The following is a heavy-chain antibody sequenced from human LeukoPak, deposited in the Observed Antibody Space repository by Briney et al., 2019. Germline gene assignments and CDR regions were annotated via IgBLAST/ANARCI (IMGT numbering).Heavy chain of an antibody. CDR2: IYYSGST. CDR3: ARNMVRGVINWFDP. D-gene: IGHD3-10*01. CDR1: GGSISSYY. Sequence: SETLSLTCTVSGGSISSYYWSWIRQPPGKGLEWIGYIYYSGSTNYNPSLKSRVTISVDTSKNQFSLKLSAVTAADTAVYYCARNMVRGVINWFDPWGQGTLVTVSS. V-gene: IGHV4-59*01. J-gene: IGHJ5*02.